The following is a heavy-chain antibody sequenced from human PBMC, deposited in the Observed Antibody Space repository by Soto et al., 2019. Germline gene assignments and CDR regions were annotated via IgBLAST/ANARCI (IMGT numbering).Heavy chain of an antibody. CDR1: GGSIDSSNFY. J-gene: IGHJ4*02. CDR3: ARHGAWAPLVD. D-gene: IGHD3-16*01. Sequence: QLQLQESGPGLVKPSETLSLTCSVSGGSIDSSNFYWGWIRQPPGEGLEWIGSTYYRANTYYNSSLKSRVTLSVDTSKNHFSLNLISVTAADTAVYYCARHGAWAPLVDWGQGTLVTVSS. CDR2: TYYRANT. V-gene: IGHV4-39*01.